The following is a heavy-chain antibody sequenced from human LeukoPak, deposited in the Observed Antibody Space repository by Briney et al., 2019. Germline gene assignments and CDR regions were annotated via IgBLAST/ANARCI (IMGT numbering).Heavy chain of an antibody. V-gene: IGHV3-43D*03. CDR1: GFSFDDYA. CDR2: VSWDGGTT. D-gene: IGHD5-12*01. J-gene: IGHJ4*02. CDR3: AKGYYSGYDSGAFDY. Sequence: HPGRSLRLSCTASGFSFDDYAMHWVRQAPGRGLEWMCLVSWDGGTTFCADSVEGRFTISRDNTRNSLYLQMGSLRAEDTALYFCAKGYYSGYDSGAFDYWGQGTLVTVSS.